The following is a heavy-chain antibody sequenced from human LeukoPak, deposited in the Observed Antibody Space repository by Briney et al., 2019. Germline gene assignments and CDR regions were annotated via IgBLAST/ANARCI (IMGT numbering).Heavy chain of an antibody. V-gene: IGHV4-31*03. J-gene: IGHJ2*01. Sequence: SETLSLTCTVSGGSISSGGYYWSWIRQHPGKGLEWIGYIYYSGSTYYNPSLKSRVTISVDTSKNQFSLKLSSVTAADTAVYYCARTAASNPPYCGGDCRYFDLWGRGTLVTVSS. D-gene: IGHD2-21*02. CDR3: ARTAASNPPYCGGDCRYFDL. CDR2: IYYSGST. CDR1: GGSISSGGYY.